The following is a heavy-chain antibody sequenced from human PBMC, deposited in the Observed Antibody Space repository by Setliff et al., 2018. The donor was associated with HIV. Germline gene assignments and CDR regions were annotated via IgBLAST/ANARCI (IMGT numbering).Heavy chain of an antibody. CDR1: GCSFTSYL. D-gene: IGHD3-22*01. V-gene: IGHV5-51*01. CDR2: IHPRDSDT. J-gene: IGHJ6*03. CDR3: ARFVHSSGWYSSSYYYYMDV. Sequence: GESLKISCKGFGCSFTSYLIAWVRQTPGKGLEWMGNIHPRDSDTTYSPSFQGQVNISADKSISTAYLQWSSLKASDTAMYYCARFVHSSGWYSSSYYYYMDVWGKGTTVTVSS.